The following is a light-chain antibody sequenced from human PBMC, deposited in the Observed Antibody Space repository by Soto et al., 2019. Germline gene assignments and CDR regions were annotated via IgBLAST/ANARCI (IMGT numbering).Light chain of an antibody. J-gene: IGLJ1*01. CDR2: EVT. Sequence: QSALTQPPSASGSPGQSVTISCTGTSSDVGGYNYVSWYQRHPGKAPKLMIYEVTKRPSGVPDRFSGSKSGNTASLTVSGLRAEDEADYYCSSYAGSNNYDVFGTGTKLTVL. CDR3: SSYAGSNNYDV. CDR1: SSDVGGYNY. V-gene: IGLV2-8*01.